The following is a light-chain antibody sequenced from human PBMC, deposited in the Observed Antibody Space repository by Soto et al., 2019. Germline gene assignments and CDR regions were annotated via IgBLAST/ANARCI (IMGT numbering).Light chain of an antibody. V-gene: IGKV1-39*01. Sequence: DIQMTQSPYSLSACLVHRFTITCQASQSISSYLNWYQQKPGKAPKLLIYAASTLQTGVPSRFSGSGSGTDFTLTISSLQPEDFATYYCQQNYSPPPITFGQGTRLEIK. CDR2: AAS. J-gene: IGKJ5*01. CDR3: QQNYSPPPIT. CDR1: QSISSY.